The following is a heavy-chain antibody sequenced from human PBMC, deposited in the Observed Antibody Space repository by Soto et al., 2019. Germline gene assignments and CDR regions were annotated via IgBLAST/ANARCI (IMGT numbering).Heavy chain of an antibody. CDR3: ARETVATQGNDY. CDR2: IYYSGST. CDR1: GGSVSSGSYY. Sequence: QVQLQESGPGLVKPSETLSLTCTVSGGSVSSGSYYWSWIRQPPGKGLEWIGYIYYSGSTNYNPARKRRXXIXVXXSKNQFSLKLSSVTAADTAVYYCARETVATQGNDYWGQGTLVTVSS. V-gene: IGHV4-61*01. J-gene: IGHJ4*02. D-gene: IGHD5-12*01.